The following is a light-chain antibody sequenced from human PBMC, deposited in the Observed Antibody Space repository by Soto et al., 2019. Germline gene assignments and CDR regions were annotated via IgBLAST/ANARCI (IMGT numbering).Light chain of an antibody. CDR1: QGIRND. Sequence: AIQMTQFPSSLSASVGDRVTITCRASQGIRNDLGWYQKKSGRAPKLLIFGASTLQSGVPSRFSGSGSGTDFTLTISSLQPEDFATYYCLHDYSFPYTFGQGTKVEIK. J-gene: IGKJ2*01. CDR2: GAS. V-gene: IGKV1-6*01. CDR3: LHDYSFPYT.